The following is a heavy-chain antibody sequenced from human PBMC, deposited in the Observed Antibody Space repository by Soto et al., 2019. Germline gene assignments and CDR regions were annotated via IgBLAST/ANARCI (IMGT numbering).Heavy chain of an antibody. CDR2: LYDVDGS. CDR3: ATWHEREHAYDV. CDR1: GLTISGKKY. V-gene: IGHV3-53*01. J-gene: IGHJ3*01. D-gene: IGHD1-1*01. Sequence: GGSLRLSCAAFGLTISGKKYVAWVRQAPGKGLEWVSALYDVDGSFYADSAKGRFTTSSDSSKTTVYLQMNDLRPDDTAVYYCATWHEREHAYDVWGQGTTVTVSS.